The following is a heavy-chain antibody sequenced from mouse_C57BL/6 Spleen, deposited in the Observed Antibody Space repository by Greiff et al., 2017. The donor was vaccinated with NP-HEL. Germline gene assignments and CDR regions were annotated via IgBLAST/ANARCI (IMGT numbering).Heavy chain of an antibody. V-gene: IGHV1-9*01. CDR1: GYTFTGYW. Sequence: VKLQESGAELMKPGASVKLSCKATGYTFTGYWIEWVKQRPGHGLEWIGEILPGSGSTNYNGKFKGKATLTADKSSSTAYMQLSSLTSEDSAVYFCARDDWDAWFAYWGQGTLVTVSA. D-gene: IGHD4-1*01. J-gene: IGHJ3*01. CDR2: ILPGSGST. CDR3: ARDDWDAWFAY.